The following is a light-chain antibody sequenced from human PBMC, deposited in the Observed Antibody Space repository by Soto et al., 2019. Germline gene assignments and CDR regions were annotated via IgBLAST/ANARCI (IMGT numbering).Light chain of an antibody. CDR3: HQRQYWPPIT. V-gene: IGKV3-11*01. CDR2: DAS. J-gene: IGKJ5*01. CDR1: LSVSVY. Sequence: ETVLTQSPGTLSLSPGERATLSCRTSLSVSVYLDWYQQKPGQAPRLLISDASNRATGIPARFSGSGSGTDFTLTISSLEPEDFAVYYCHQRQYWPPITFGQGTLLEI.